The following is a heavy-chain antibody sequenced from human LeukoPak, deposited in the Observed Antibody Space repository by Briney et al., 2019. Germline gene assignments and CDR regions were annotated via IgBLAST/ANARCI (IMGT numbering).Heavy chain of an antibody. V-gene: IGHV3-48*01. CDR3: AKDRTILYMDV. D-gene: IGHD2-21*01. Sequence: GGSLRLSCAASGFTFSSYSMTWVRQAPGKGLEWVSYISSSRTSIYYADSVKGRFTISRDNAKNSLYLQMNSLRAEDTAVYYCAKDRTILYMDVWGKGTTVTVSS. CDR2: ISSSRTSI. CDR1: GFTFSSYS. J-gene: IGHJ6*03.